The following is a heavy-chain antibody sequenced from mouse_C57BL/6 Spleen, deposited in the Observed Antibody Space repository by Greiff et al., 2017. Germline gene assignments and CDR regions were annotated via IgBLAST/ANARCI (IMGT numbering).Heavy chain of an antibody. CDR1: GYTFTSYW. D-gene: IGHD4-1*01. V-gene: IGHV1-5*01. CDR3: TRSDWDGYAMDY. CDR2: IYPGNSDT. J-gene: IGHJ4*01. Sequence: VQLQQSGTVLARPGASVKMSCKTSGYTFTSYWMHWVKQRPGQGLEWIGAIYPGNSDTSYNQKFKGQATLTAVTSARTAYMELSSLTTADSAVYTCTRSDWDGYAMDYWGQGTSVTVSS.